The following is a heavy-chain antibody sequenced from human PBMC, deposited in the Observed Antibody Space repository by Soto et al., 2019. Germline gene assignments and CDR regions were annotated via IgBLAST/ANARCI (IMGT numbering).Heavy chain of an antibody. V-gene: IGHV4-34*01. CDR3: ARGFDILTGYYRAHYYYGMDV. J-gene: IGHJ6*02. CDR2: INHSGST. CDR1: GGSFSGYY. D-gene: IGHD3-9*01. Sequence: SETLSLTSPVDGGSFSGYYWSWIRQPPGKGLEWIGEINHSGSTNYNPSLKSRVTISVDTSKNQFSLKLSSVTAADTAVYYCARGFDILTGYYRAHYYYGMDVWGQGTTVTVSS.